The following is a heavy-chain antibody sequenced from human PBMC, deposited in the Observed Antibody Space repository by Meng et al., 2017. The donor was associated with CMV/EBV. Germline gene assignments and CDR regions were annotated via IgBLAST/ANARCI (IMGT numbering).Heavy chain of an antibody. Sequence: LTCIVSGGSMSGHHWGWIRQPAGKGLEWLGRITTSRGTDYNPSLKSRVTVSIDTSKNQFSLILSSVTAADTAVYYCARESSGFPLDYWGQGTLVTVSS. CDR3: ARESSGFPLDY. CDR2: ITTSRGT. CDR1: GGSMSGHH. J-gene: IGHJ4*02. D-gene: IGHD3-22*01. V-gene: IGHV4-4*07.